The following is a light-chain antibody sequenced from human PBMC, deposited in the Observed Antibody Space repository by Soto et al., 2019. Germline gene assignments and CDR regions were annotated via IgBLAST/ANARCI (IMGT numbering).Light chain of an antibody. V-gene: IGLV1-44*01. CDR2: GHD. Sequence: QSVLTQPPSASGPPGQRVTISCSGSSSTIGSNAVDWYQQLPGTAPKLLIYGHDQRPLGVADRFSASRSGTSASLAISGLQPGDEGIYYCSVWGDKLDGPGVFGGGTKLTVL. CDR3: SVWGDKLDGPGV. CDR1: SSTIGSNA. J-gene: IGLJ3*02.